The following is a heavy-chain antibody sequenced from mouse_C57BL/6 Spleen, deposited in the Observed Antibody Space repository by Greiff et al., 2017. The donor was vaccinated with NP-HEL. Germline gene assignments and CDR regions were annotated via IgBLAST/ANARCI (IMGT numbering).Heavy chain of an antibody. J-gene: IGHJ4*01. CDR2: TFYSGIT. Sequence: EVQLQQSGPSLVRPSQTLSLTCTVTGFSINSDCYWIWIRQFPGNKLEYIGYTFYSGITYYNPSLESRTYITRDTSKNQFSLKLSSVTTEDTATYYWARDNYGSSPYAMDDWGQGTSVTVSS. CDR3: ARDNYGSSPYAMDD. D-gene: IGHD1-1*01. CDR1: GFSINSDCY. V-gene: IGHV3-3*01.